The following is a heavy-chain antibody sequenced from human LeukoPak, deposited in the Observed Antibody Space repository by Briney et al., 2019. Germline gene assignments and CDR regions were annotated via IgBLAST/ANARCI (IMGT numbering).Heavy chain of an antibody. CDR2: ISGSGGST. J-gene: IGHJ4*02. V-gene: IGHV3-23*01. CDR3: AKAPVSHSSSLWYYFDY. D-gene: IGHD6-6*01. Sequence: GGSLRLSCAASGFTFSSYAMSWVRQAPGKGLEWVSVISGSGGSTYYADSVKGRFTIFRDNSKNTLYLQMNSLRAEDTAVYYCAKAPVSHSSSLWYYFDYWGQGTLVTVSS. CDR1: GFTFSSYA.